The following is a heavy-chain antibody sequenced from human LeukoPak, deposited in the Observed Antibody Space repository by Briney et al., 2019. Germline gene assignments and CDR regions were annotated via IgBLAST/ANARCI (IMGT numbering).Heavy chain of an antibody. D-gene: IGHD4-17*01. CDR1: GLALSKYW. Sequence: PGGSLRLSCAASGLALSKYWMHWVRQVPGKGLVWVSRIQSDERKTDYAESVRGRFAISRDNAKNTLYLQMGSLTVEDTAVYYCARDTFGGDYPPYYFDLWGRGTLVTVSS. V-gene: IGHV3-74*01. CDR3: ARDTFGGDYPPYYFDL. CDR2: IQSDERKT. J-gene: IGHJ4*02.